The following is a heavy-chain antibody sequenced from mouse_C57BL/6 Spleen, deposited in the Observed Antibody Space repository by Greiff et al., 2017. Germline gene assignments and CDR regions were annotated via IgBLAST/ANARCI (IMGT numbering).Heavy chain of an antibody. CDR1: GFTFSSYA. CDR3: ARDVWFYAMDY. D-gene: IGHD1-1*02. J-gene: IGHJ4*01. V-gene: IGHV5-4*01. Sequence: EVKLVESGGGLVKPGGSLKLSCAASGFTFSSYAMSWVRQTPEKRLEWVATISDGGSYTYYPDNVKGRFTISRDNAKNNLYLQMSHLKSEDTAMYYCARDVWFYAMDYWGQGTSVTVSS. CDR2: ISDGGSYT.